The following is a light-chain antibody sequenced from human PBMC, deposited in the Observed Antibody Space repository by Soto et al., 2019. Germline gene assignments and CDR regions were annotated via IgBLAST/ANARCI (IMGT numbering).Light chain of an antibody. V-gene: IGKV3-15*01. J-gene: IGKJ4*01. CDR2: DAS. CDR3: QQYNEWTLT. CDR1: QSVRSN. Sequence: EIVMTQSPATLSVSPGERATLSCRASQSVRSNLAWYQQIPVQAPMLLIYDASTVATGIPARFRGSGSWTEFTLTISSLQSEAVAVYYCQQYNEWTLTFGGGTKVEIK.